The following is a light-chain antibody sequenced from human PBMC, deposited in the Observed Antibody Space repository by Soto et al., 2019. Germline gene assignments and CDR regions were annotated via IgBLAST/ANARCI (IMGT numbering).Light chain of an antibody. CDR3: QHYNSYSEA. CDR1: ESINRW. V-gene: IGKV1-5*03. Sequence: IQMTQSPSSLSASVGDRVTITCRASESINRWLAWYQLQPGKAPKLLIYKASTLKSGVPSRFSGSGSGTEFTLTISSLQPDDFATYYCQHYNSYSEAFGQGTKVDI. CDR2: KAS. J-gene: IGKJ1*01.